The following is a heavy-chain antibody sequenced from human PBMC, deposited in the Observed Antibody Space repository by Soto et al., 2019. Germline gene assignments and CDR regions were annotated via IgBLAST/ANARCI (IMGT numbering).Heavy chain of an antibody. D-gene: IGHD2-2*01. Sequence: GGSLRHSCASSGFPFSNAWMNWVRQAPGKGLEWVGRIKSKTDGGTTDYAAPVKGRFTISRDDSKNTLYLQMNSLKTEDTAVYYCTTVGPADIVVVPDLSFDYWGQGTLVTVSS. CDR2: IKSKTDGGTT. CDR1: GFPFSNAW. CDR3: TTVGPADIVVVPDLSFDY. J-gene: IGHJ4*02. V-gene: IGHV3-15*07.